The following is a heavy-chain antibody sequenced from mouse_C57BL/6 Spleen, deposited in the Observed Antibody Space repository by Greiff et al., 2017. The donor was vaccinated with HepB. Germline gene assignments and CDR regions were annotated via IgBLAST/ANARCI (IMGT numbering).Heavy chain of an antibody. D-gene: IGHD1-1*01. CDR1: GYSFTSYY. J-gene: IGHJ2*01. CDR2: IYPGSGNT. Sequence: QLKESGPELVKPGASVKISCKASGYSFTSYYIHWVKQRPGQGLEWIGWIYPGSGNTKYNEKFKGKATLTADTSSSTAYMQLSSLTSEDSAVYYCARGGTTVPFDYWGQGTTLTVSS. V-gene: IGHV1-66*01. CDR3: ARGGTTVPFDY.